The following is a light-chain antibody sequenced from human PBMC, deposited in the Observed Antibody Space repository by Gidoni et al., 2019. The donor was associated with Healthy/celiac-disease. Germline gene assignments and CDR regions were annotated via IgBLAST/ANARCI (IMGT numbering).Light chain of an antibody. J-gene: IGLJ3*02. CDR1: SSNIGSNT. V-gene: IGLV1-44*01. CDR3: AAWDDSLNGYWV. Sequence: QSLLTHPPSTSWTPGQRVTISCYGSSSNIGSNTVNWYQQLPGTAPKLLIYSNNQRPSGVPDRFPGSKSGTSASLAISGLQSEDEADYYCAAWDDSLNGYWVFGGGTKLTVL. CDR2: SNN.